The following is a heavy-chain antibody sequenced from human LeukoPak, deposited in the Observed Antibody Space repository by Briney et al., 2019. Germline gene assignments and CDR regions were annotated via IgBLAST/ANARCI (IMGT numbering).Heavy chain of an antibody. V-gene: IGHV3-30-3*01. Sequence: GGSLRLSCAASGFTFSSYAMHWVRQAPGKGQEWVAVISYDGSNKYYADSVKGRFTISRDNSKNTLYLQMNSLRAEDTAVYHCARGNDYGDYADYWGQGTLVTVSS. J-gene: IGHJ4*02. CDR1: GFTFSSYA. CDR3: ARGNDYGDYADY. CDR2: ISYDGSNK. D-gene: IGHD4-17*01.